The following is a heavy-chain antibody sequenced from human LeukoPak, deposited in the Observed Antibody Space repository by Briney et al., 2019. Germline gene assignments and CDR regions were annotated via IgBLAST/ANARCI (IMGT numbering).Heavy chain of an antibody. CDR3: AKDGNYYYGSGSHFSV. V-gene: IGHV3-23*01. CDR2: MSGSGVST. Sequence: GGSLRLSCAASGLTFSIYEMNWVRQAPGKGLEWVSAMSGSGVSTYYADSVKGRFTISRDNSKNTLYLQMNSLRAEGTAVYYCAKDGNYYYGSGSHFSVWGQGTLVTVSS. J-gene: IGHJ4*02. CDR1: GLTFSIYE. D-gene: IGHD3-10*01.